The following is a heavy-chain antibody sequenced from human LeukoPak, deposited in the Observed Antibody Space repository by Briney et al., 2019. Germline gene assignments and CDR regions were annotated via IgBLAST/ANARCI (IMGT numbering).Heavy chain of an antibody. V-gene: IGHV3-30*18. CDR3: AKDIELRVGSSWYK. D-gene: IGHD6-13*01. CDR1: GFTFSSYG. J-gene: IGHJ4*02. CDR2: ISYDGSNK. Sequence: GGSLRLSCAASGFTFSSYGMHWVRQAPGKGLEWVAVISYDGSNKYYADSVKGRFTISRDNSKNTLYLQMNSLRAEDTAVYYCAKDIELRVGSSWYKWGQGTLVTVSS.